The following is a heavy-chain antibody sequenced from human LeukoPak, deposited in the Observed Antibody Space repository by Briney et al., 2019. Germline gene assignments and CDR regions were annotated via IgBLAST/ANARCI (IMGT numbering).Heavy chain of an antibody. D-gene: IGHD3-16*02. CDR2: IYYSGST. CDR3: AREYYDYVWGSYRVNWFDP. Sequence: SETLSLTCTVSGGSISSYYWSWIRQPPGKGLEWIGYIYYSGSTNYNPSLKSRVTISVDKSKNQFSLKLSSVTAADTAVYYCAREYYDYVWGSYRVNWFDPWGQGTLVTVSS. V-gene: IGHV4-59*12. J-gene: IGHJ5*02. CDR1: GGSISSYY.